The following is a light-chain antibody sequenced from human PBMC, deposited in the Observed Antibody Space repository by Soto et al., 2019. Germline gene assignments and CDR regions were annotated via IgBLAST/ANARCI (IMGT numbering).Light chain of an antibody. CDR3: QQYNSYSWT. CDR2: EAS. CDR1: QSVNRW. Sequence: DIPMTQSPSTLSASVGDRVTITCRASQSVNRWLAWYQQKPGEAPKLLIYEASTLESGVPSRFGGSGSGTEFTLTISSLQPDDFAIYYCQQYNSYSWTFGQGTKVEIK. J-gene: IGKJ1*01. V-gene: IGKV1-5*03.